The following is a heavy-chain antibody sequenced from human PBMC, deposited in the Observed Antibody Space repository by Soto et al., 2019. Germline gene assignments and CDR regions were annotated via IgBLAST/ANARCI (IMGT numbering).Heavy chain of an antibody. Sequence: GASVKVSCKASGYSFSSYAMHCVRQAPGQRLEWMGWINAGNGDTKYSQKFQGRVTFTRDTFASTVYMELSGLRSEDTAVYFCARDGYCTSTSCRYYYNYWGQGALVTVSS. CDR2: INAGNGDT. CDR1: GYSFSSYA. CDR3: ARDGYCTSTSCRYYYNY. D-gene: IGHD2-2*03. J-gene: IGHJ4*02. V-gene: IGHV1-3*01.